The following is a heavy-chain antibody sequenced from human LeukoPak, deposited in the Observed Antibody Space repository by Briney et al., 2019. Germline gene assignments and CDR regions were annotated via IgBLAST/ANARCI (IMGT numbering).Heavy chain of an antibody. J-gene: IGHJ4*02. CDR3: AKARDSNIWYPFDY. D-gene: IGHD6-13*01. V-gene: IGHV4-59*01. CDR1: GGSISNNY. CDR2: TYYTGST. Sequence: SETLSLTCTVSGGSISNNYWNWIRLPPGKGLEWIGYTYYTGSTHYNPSLKSRVTISLDTSKSQFSLKLTSVTAADTAVYYCAKARDSNIWYPFDYWGQGTLVTVSS.